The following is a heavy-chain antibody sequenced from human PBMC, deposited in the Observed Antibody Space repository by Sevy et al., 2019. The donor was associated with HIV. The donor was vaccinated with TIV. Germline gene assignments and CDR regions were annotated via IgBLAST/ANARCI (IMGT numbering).Heavy chain of an antibody. V-gene: IGHV3-21*01. CDR2: ISSGSRYM. CDR1: GFTFSTYS. CDR3: ARGCPKGLMTMVSD. Sequence: GGSLRLSCAASGFTFSTYSMKWVRQAPGKGLEWVSSISSGSRYMYYADSVRGRFTISRDNAKNSLYLQMNSLRADDTAVYYCARGCPKGLMTMVSDWGQGILVTVSS. D-gene: IGHD3-10*01. J-gene: IGHJ4*02.